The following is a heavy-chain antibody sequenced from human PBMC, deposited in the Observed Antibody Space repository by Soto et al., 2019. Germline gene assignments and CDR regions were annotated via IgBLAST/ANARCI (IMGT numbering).Heavy chain of an antibody. CDR1: GFTFEDYS. CDR2: ISWNSGSI. CDR3: ARTPPRVALDY. V-gene: IGHV3-9*01. D-gene: IGHD5-12*01. J-gene: IGHJ4*02. Sequence: AGGSLRHSCGASGFTFEDYSMHWGRQAPGKGLEWVSGISWNSGSICYADSVKGRFTISRDKAKNSLYLQMNSLRAEDTAVYYCARTPPRVALDYWGQGTLVTVSS.